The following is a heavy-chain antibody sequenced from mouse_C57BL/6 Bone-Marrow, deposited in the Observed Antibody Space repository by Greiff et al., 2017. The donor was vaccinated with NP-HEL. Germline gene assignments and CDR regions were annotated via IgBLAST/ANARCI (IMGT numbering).Heavy chain of an antibody. CDR2: ISYDGSN. J-gene: IGHJ2*01. D-gene: IGHD4-1*01. Sequence: EVKVEESGPGLVKPSQSLSLTCSVTGYSITSGYYWNWIRQFPGNKLEWMGYISYDGSNNYNPSLKNRISITRDTSKNQFFLKLNSVTTEDTATYYCATLGRRNFDYWGQGTTLTVSS. CDR1: GYSITSGYY. V-gene: IGHV3-6*01. CDR3: ATLGRRNFDY.